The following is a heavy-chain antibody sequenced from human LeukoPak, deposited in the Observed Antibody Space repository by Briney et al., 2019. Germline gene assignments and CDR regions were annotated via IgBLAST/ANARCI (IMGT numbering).Heavy chain of an antibody. CDR3: ARAGTSSSPLHFDY. Sequence: GASVKDSCKASGYTLTGHYIHWVRQAPGQGLDYMGWINPNSGGTNYAQKFQGRVTMTRNTSINTAYMELSSLKSDDTAVYYCARAGTSSSPLHFDYWGQGTLVTVSS. CDR2: INPNSGGT. CDR1: GYTLTGHY. D-gene: IGHD6-6*01. V-gene: IGHV1-2*02. J-gene: IGHJ4*02.